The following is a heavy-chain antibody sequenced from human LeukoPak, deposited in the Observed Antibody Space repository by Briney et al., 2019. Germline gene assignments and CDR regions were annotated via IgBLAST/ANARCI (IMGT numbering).Heavy chain of an antibody. Sequence: PGGSLRLSCAASGFTFSSYGMHWVRQAPGKGLEWVSVISADGGRTYYADSVKGRFTISRDRSKNTLSLQMNSLRAEDTAVYFCAKNGGDGKPYYYALHVWGQGTTVTVSS. CDR1: GFTFSSYG. J-gene: IGHJ6*02. CDR2: ISADGGRT. V-gene: IGHV3-23*01. CDR3: AKNGGDGKPYYYALHV. D-gene: IGHD2-21*01.